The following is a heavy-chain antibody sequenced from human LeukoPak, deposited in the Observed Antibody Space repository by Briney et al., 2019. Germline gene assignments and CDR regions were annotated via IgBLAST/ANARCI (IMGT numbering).Heavy chain of an antibody. CDR1: EYTFTGYY. V-gene: IGHV1-2*02. D-gene: IGHD1-26*01. CDR3: ARDTTRDNWFDP. J-gene: IGHJ5*02. CDR2: INPNSGAT. Sequence: GASVKVSCKASEYTFTGYYMHWVRQAPGQGLEWMGWINPNSGATDYAQNFQGRVTLTRDTSISTAYMELSRLRSDDTAVYYCARDTTRDNWFDPWGQGTLVTVSS.